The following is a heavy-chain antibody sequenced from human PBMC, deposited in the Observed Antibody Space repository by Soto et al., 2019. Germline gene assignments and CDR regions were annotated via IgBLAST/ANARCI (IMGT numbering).Heavy chain of an antibody. CDR3: AGPQDYYDSSGLGGMDV. Sequence: QVQLVQSGAEVKKPGSSVKVSCKASGGTFSSYAISWVRQAPGQGLEWMGGIIPIFGTANYAQKFQGRVTITADESTSTAYMELSSLRSEDTAVYYCAGPQDYYDSSGLGGMDVWGQGITVTVSS. V-gene: IGHV1-69*01. CDR2: IIPIFGTA. D-gene: IGHD3-22*01. CDR1: GGTFSSYA. J-gene: IGHJ6*02.